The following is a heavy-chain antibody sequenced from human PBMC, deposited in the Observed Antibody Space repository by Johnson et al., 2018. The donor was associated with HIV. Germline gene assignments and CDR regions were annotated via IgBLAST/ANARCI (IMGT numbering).Heavy chain of an antibody. D-gene: IGHD3-3*01. CDR2: IRGCGGST. J-gene: IGHJ3*02. Sequence: VQLVESGGGLVQPGGSLRLSVAASGSTSSSYAMSWVRRASGKGLEWVSAIRGCGGSTYCADSGKGRFTFSRNNSKNTLSLQMNSLRAEDTAVYYCAKYVLRFLESRLNAFDIWGQGTMVTVSS. V-gene: IGHV3-23*04. CDR1: GSTSSSYA. CDR3: AKYVLRFLESRLNAFDI.